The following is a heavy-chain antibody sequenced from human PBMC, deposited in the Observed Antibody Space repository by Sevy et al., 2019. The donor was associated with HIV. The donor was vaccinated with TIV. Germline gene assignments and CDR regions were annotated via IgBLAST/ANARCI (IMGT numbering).Heavy chain of an antibody. V-gene: IGHV3-30*04. CDR3: ARSVLPVAGSYGMDV. D-gene: IGHD6-19*01. Sequence: GGSLRLSCAASGFTFSNYVMHWVRQAPGKGLEWVTFIASYGNDEDYADSVKGRFTISRDNSKNTLYLQMNSLRPEDTAAYYCARSVLPVAGSYGMDVWGQGTTVTVSS. CDR2: IASYGNDE. CDR1: GFTFSNYV. J-gene: IGHJ6*02.